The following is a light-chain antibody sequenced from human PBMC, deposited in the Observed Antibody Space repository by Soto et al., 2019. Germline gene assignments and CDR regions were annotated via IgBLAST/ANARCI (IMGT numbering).Light chain of an antibody. CDR3: QQYTDWPLT. V-gene: IGKV3-20*01. CDR2: GAS. J-gene: IGKJ1*01. Sequence: EIVLTQSPGTLSLSPGERATLSCRASQSVSSSNLAWYQQKPGQPPRLLIYGASSRATGVPDRFSGSGSGTDFTLTISRLEPEDFAVYYCQQYTDWPLTFGQGTKVDIK. CDR1: QSVSSSN.